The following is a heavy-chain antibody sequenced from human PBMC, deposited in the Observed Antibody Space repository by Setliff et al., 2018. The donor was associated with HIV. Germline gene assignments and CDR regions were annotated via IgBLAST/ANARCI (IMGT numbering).Heavy chain of an antibody. CDR3: ARESYFYYFDY. CDR1: GGSISSGTNS. Sequence: PSETLSLTCTVSGGSISSGTNSWGWIRQPAGKGLEWIGRIYTSGSTNYNPSLKSRVTISVDTSKNQLSLKLSSVTAADAAVYYCARESYFYYFDYWGQGTRVTVS. CDR2: IYTSGST. V-gene: IGHV4-61*02. J-gene: IGHJ4*02. D-gene: IGHD3-10*01.